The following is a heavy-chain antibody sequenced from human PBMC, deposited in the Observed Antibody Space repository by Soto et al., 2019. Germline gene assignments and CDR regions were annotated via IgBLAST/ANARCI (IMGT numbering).Heavy chain of an antibody. V-gene: IGHV3-30*18. CDR1: GFTFSSYG. CDR2: ISYDGSNK. D-gene: IGHD3-16*01. J-gene: IGHJ6*04. CDR3: AKDEGWGTEVPGRYYNRLDG. Sequence: GGSLRLSCAASGFTFSSYGMHWVRQAPGKGLEWVAVISYDGSNKYYADSVKGRFTISRDNSKNTLYLQMNSLRAEDTAVYYSAKDEGWGTEVPGRYYNRLDGGGKGSMVTVAS.